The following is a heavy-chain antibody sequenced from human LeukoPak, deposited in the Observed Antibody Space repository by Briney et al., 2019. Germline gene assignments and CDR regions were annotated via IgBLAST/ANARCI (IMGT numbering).Heavy chain of an antibody. V-gene: IGHV4-34*01. CDR1: GGSFSGYY. CDR2: INHSGSA. D-gene: IGHD4-11*01. CDR3: ARATPIDY. Sequence: SETLSLTCGAYGGSFSGYYWSWIRQPPGKGLEWIGEINHSGSANYNPSLKSRVTISVDTSKNQFSLKLSSVTAADTAVYYCARATPIDYWGQGTLVTVSS. J-gene: IGHJ4*02.